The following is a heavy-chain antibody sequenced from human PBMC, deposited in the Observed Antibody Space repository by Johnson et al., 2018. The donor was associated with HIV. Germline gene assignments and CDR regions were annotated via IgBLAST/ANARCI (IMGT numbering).Heavy chain of an antibody. CDR1: GFAFDDYA. CDR3: ARGFDAFDI. J-gene: IGHJ3*02. Sequence: VQLVECGGVVVQPGGSLRLSCAVSGFAFDDYAMHWVRQAPGKGLEWVSLISWDGNSTYYGDSVKGRFTISRDNSKNTLYLQMNSLRAEDTAVYYCARGFDAFDIWGQGTMVTVST. CDR2: ISWDGNST. V-gene: IGHV3-43D*03.